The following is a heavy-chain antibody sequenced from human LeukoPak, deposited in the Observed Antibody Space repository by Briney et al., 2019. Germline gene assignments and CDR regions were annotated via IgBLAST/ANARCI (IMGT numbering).Heavy chain of an antibody. J-gene: IGHJ6*03. CDR2: ISSSSSTI. D-gene: IGHD3-16*01. V-gene: IGHV3-48*01. CDR1: GFTFSSYS. Sequence: GGSLRLSCAASGFTFSSYSMNWVRQAPGKGLEWVSYISSSSSTIYYADSVKGRFTISRDNAKNSLYLQMNSLRAEDTAVYYCARDGGGGYYYMDVWGKGTTVTVSS. CDR3: ARDGGGGYYYMDV.